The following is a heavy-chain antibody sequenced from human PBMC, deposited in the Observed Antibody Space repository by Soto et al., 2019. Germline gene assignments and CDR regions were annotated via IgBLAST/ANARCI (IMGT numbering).Heavy chain of an antibody. Sequence: PGGALRLSWAVAGFTCSGHWMSWVRQAQGKGLEWVANIKQDGSEKYYVDPVKGRFSISRDNAKTSLFLQMNSLRAEATAIYYCPSRPSGVIYYAVFDYWGQGIPVTVSS. CDR2: IKQDGSEK. D-gene: IGHD3-22*01. V-gene: IGHV3-7*03. CDR1: GFTCSGHW. J-gene: IGHJ4*02. CDR3: PSRPSGVIYYAVFDY.